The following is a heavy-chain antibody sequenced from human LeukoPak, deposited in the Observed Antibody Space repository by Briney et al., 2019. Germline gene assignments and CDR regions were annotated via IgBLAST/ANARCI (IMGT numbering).Heavy chain of an antibody. D-gene: IGHD4-17*01. Sequence: SETLSLTCTVSGGSISSSSYYWGWIRQPPGKGLEWIGSIYYSGSTYYNPSLKSRVTISVDTSKNQFSLELSSVTAADTAVYYCARHNPQTTVTSLDYWGQGTLVTVSS. V-gene: IGHV4-39*01. CDR3: ARHNPQTTVTSLDY. J-gene: IGHJ4*02. CDR2: IYYSGST. CDR1: GGSISSSSYY.